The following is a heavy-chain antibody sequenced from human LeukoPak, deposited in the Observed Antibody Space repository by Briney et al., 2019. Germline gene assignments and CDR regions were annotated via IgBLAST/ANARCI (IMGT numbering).Heavy chain of an antibody. J-gene: IGHJ4*02. CDR2: IYYSGST. CDR3: ASGREDLDY. CDR1: GDSISSYY. Sequence: SETLSLTCTVSGDSISSYYWSWIRQPPGKGLEWIGYIYYSGSTNYNPSLKSRVTISVDTSKNQFSLKLSSVTAADTAVYYCASGREDLDYWGQGTLVTVSS. V-gene: IGHV4-59*08.